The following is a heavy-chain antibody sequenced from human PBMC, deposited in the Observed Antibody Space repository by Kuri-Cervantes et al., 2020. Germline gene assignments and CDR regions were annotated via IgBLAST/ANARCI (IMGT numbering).Heavy chain of an antibody. V-gene: IGHV3-13*01. J-gene: IGHJ4*02. CDR1: GFTFSSYD. CDR3: AREDDYGDYVGAFDY. CDR2: IGTAGDT. D-gene: IGHD4-17*01. Sequence: GGSLRLSCAASGFTFSSYDMHWVRQATGKGLEWVSAIGTAGDTYYPGSVKGRFTISRDNSKNTLYLQMNSLRAEDTAVYYCAREDDYGDYVGAFDYWGQGTLVTVSS.